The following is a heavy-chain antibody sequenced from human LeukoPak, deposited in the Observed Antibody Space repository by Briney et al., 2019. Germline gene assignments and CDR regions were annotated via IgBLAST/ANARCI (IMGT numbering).Heavy chain of an antibody. CDR3: AREGREQWLAPN. Sequence: ASVKVSCKASGYTFTNYYMHWVRQAPGQGLEWMGVINPSGGSTTYAQKFQGRVTITADKSTSTAYMELSSLRSEDTAVYYCAREGREQWLAPNWGQGTLVTVSS. V-gene: IGHV1-46*01. CDR2: INPSGGST. D-gene: IGHD6-19*01. CDR1: GYTFTNYY. J-gene: IGHJ4*02.